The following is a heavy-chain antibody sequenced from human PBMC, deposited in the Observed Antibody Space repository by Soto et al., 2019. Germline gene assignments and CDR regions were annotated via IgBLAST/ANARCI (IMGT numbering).Heavy chain of an antibody. CDR2: TNHSGST. J-gene: IGHJ4*02. V-gene: IGHV4-34*01. CDR1: GGSFSGYY. CDR3: ARGRGYCSSTSCYATDY. D-gene: IGHD2-2*01. Sequence: QVQLQQWGAGLLKPSETLSLTCAVYGGSFSGYYWSWIRQPPGKGLEWIGETNHSGSTNYNPSLKSRVTISVDTSKNQFSLKLSSVTAADTAVYYCARGRGYCSSTSCYATDYWGQGTLVTVSS.